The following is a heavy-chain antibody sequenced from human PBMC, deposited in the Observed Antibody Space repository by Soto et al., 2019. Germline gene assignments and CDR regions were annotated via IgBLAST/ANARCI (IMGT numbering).Heavy chain of an antibody. Sequence: QITLKESGPTLVKPTQTLTLTCPFSGFSLSTSGVGVGWIRQPPGTALERLALIYSDDDKRYSPSLKSRLTITKDTSKNQVVLTMNNMDPVATDTYYCAHRARYSSSWYDYFDYWGQGTLVTVSS. V-gene: IGHV2-5*02. CDR3: AHRARYSSSWYDYFDY. CDR1: GFSLSTSGVG. CDR2: IYSDDDK. J-gene: IGHJ4*02. D-gene: IGHD6-13*01.